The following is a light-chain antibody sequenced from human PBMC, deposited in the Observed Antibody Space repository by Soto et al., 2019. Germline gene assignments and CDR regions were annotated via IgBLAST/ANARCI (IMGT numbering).Light chain of an antibody. J-gene: IGLJ1*01. CDR1: SGDVGGYNY. CDR2: EVS. Sequence: QSVLTQPPSASGSPGQSVTISCTGTSGDVGGYNYVSWYQQHPGKAPKLMIFEVSERPSGVPDRFSASKSGNTASLTASGLQAEDEADYYCSSYAGSNNYVFGTGTKVTVL. CDR3: SSYAGSNNYV. V-gene: IGLV2-8*01.